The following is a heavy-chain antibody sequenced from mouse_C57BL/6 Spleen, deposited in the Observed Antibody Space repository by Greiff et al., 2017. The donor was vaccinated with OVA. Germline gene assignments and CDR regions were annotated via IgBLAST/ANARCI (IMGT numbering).Heavy chain of an antibody. CDR2: IYPGDGDT. J-gene: IGHJ4*01. Sequence: SGPELVKPGASVKISCKASGYAFSSSWMNWVKQRPGKGLEWIGRIYPGDGDTNYNGKFKGKATLTADKSSSTAYMQLSSLTSEDSAVYFCARGDSSGFYAMDYWGQGTSVTVSS. CDR1: GYAFSSSW. D-gene: IGHD3-2*02. CDR3: ARGDSSGFYAMDY. V-gene: IGHV1-82*01.